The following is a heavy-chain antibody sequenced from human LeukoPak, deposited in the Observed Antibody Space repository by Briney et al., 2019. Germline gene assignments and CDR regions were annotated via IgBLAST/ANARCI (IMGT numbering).Heavy chain of an antibody. CDR3: AKLSQYQLPLDY. D-gene: IGHD2-2*01. J-gene: IGHJ4*02. CDR2: ISGSGGST. CDR1: GFTFTNYV. Sequence: GGSLRLSCAASGFTFTNYVMSWVRQAPGKGLEWVSAISGSGGSTYYADSVKGRFTISRDNSKNTLYLQMNSLRAEDTAVYYCAKLSQYQLPLDYWGQGTLVTVSS. V-gene: IGHV3-23*01.